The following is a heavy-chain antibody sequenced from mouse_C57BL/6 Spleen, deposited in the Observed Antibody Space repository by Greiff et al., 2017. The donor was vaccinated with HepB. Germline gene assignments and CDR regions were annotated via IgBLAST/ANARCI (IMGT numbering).Heavy chain of an antibody. J-gene: IGHJ2*01. CDR2: INPSTGGT. V-gene: IGHV1-42*01. D-gene: IGHD4-1*01. Sequence: VQLKQSGPELVKPGASVKISCKASGYSFTGYYMNWVKQSPEKSLEWIGEINPSTGGTTYNQKFKAKATLTVDKSSSTAYMQLKSLTSEDSAVYYCARSGEGYYFDYWGQGTTLTVSS. CDR1: GYSFTGYY. CDR3: ARSGEGYYFDY.